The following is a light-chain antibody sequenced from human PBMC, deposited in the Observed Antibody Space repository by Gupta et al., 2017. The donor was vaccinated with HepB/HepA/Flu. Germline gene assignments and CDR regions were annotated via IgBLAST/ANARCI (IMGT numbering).Light chain of an antibody. Sequence: QSALTQPASVSGSPGQSITISCTGTSNDVGGYIYVSWYQQHPGKAPKLMIYDVSNRPSGVSNRFSGSKSGNTASLTISGLQAEDEADYYCSSYTSSSSLFGTGTKVTVL. CDR1: SNDVGGYIY. J-gene: IGLJ1*01. V-gene: IGLV2-14*01. CDR2: DVS. CDR3: SSYTSSSSL.